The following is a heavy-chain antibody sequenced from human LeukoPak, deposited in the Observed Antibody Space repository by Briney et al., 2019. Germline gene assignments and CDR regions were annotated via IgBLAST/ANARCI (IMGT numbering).Heavy chain of an antibody. V-gene: IGHV3-7*01. Sequence: PGGSLRLSCVASGFTFSSFWMTWVRQAPGKGLEWVANIKLDGSEKYYVDSVKGRFTVSRDNAKNSLYLQMNSLRAEDTAVYYCARISSISYYFDYWGLGTLVTVTS. CDR2: IKLDGSEK. CDR1: GFTFSSFW. CDR3: ARISSISYYFDY. J-gene: IGHJ4*02.